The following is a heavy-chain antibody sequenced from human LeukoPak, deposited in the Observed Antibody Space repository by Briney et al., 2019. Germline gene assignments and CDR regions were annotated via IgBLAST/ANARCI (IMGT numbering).Heavy chain of an antibody. V-gene: IGHV3-9*03. Sequence: GGSLRLSCAASGFTFDDYAMHWVRQAPGKGLEWVSGITWNSDNIEYADSVKGRFTISRDNAKNSLYLQMNSLRAEDMALYYCAKGGGGRLIYYYYMDVWGKGTTVTVSS. D-gene: IGHD3-16*01. CDR2: ITWNSDNI. CDR1: GFTFDDYA. J-gene: IGHJ6*03. CDR3: AKGGGGRLIYYYYMDV.